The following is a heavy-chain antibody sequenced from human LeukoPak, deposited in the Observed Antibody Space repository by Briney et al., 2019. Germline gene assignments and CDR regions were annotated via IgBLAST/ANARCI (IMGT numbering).Heavy chain of an antibody. J-gene: IGHJ4*02. Sequence: GASVKVSCKASGYTFTGYYMHWVRQAPGQGLEWMGWINPNSGGTNYAQKFQGRVTMTRDTSVSTAYMELSRLRSDDTAVYYCARVKSSGSSGYSDFFDYWGQGTLVTVSS. CDR1: GYTFTGYY. D-gene: IGHD3-22*01. CDR3: ARVKSSGSSGYSDFFDY. V-gene: IGHV1-2*02. CDR2: INPNSGGT.